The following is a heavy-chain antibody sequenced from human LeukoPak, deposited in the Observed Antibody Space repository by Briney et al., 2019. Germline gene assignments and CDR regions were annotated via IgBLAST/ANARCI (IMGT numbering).Heavy chain of an antibody. V-gene: IGHV4-59*12. CDR3: ARDSLVVTAAPFSP. Sequence: SETLSLTCTVSGGSISSYYWSWIRQPPGKGLEWIGYIYYSGSTNYNPSLKSRVTISVDTSKNQFSLKLSSVTAADTAVYYCARDSLVVTAAPFSPWGQGTLVTVSS. CDR2: IYYSGST. J-gene: IGHJ5*02. CDR1: GGSISSYY. D-gene: IGHD2-21*02.